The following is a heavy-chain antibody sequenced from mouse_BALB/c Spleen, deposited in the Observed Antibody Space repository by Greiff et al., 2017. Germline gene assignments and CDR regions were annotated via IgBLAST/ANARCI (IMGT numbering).Heavy chain of an antibody. V-gene: IGHV5-17*02. CDR3: ATGTDWYFDV. CDR1: GFTFSSFG. CDR2: ISSGSSTI. D-gene: IGHD3-3*01. J-gene: IGHJ1*01. Sequence: EVQRVESGGGLVQPGGSRKLSCAASGFTFSSFGMHWVRQAPEKGLEWVAYISSGSSTIYYADTVKGRFTISIDNPKNTLFLQMTSLRSEDTAMYYCATGTDWYFDVWGAGTTVTVSS.